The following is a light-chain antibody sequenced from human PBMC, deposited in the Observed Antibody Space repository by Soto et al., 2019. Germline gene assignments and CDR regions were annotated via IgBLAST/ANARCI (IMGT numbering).Light chain of an antibody. V-gene: IGLV2-14*01. J-gene: IGLJ1*01. CDR3: SSYTSISTLV. Sequence: QSALTQPASVSGSPGQSISISCTGSSVDVGGYNYVSWYQQHPGKAPKLMIYEVSNRPSGVSNRFSGSKSGNTASLTISGLQAEDEADYYCSSYTSISTLVFGTGTKLTVL. CDR1: SVDVGGYNY. CDR2: EVS.